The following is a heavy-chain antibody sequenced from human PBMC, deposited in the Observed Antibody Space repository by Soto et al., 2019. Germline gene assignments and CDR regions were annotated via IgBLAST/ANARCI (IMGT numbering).Heavy chain of an antibody. J-gene: IGHJ6*03. V-gene: IGHV3-23*01. CDR3: AKELGTYGFWSAYYTYYHMGV. Sequence: EVQLLESGGGLVQPGGSLRLSCAASGFTFSSYALNWVRQAPGKGLEWVSVISGSGDNTYYADSVKGRFTISRDNSKNTLYLQMNSLRAEDTAVYYCAKELGTYGFWSAYYTYYHMGVWGKGTPVTVSS. CDR1: GFTFSSYA. D-gene: IGHD3-3*01. CDR2: ISGSGDNT.